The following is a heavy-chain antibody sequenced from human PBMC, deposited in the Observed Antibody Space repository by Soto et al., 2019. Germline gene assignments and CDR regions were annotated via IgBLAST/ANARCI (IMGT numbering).Heavy chain of an antibody. CDR2: ISSGGDTV. V-gene: IGHV3-48*03. CDR3: VRYCSSTLCNGVATRTFDY. CDR1: RFTFSTYE. J-gene: IGHJ4*02. Sequence: EVQLVESGGALVQPRGSLRLSCAASRFTFSTYEMHWLRQAPGKGLEWVSYISSGGDTVHYADSVKGRFTISRDNTRNSLYLQMNSLSDEDTALYYCVRYCSSTLCNGVATRTFDYWGQGTLVSVSS. D-gene: IGHD2-2*01.